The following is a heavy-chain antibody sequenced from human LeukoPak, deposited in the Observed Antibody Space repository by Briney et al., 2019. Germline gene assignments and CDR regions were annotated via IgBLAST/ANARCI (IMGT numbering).Heavy chain of an antibody. V-gene: IGHV3-30-3*01. CDR2: MSYEGSNK. CDR3: ARDQDYGFDY. CDR1: GFTFSSYA. Sequence: GRSLRLSCAASGFTFSSYAMHWVRQAPGKGLEWVAIMSYEGSNKYYADSVKGRFTISRDNSKNTLYLQMSSLRDEDTAVYYCARDQDYGFDYWGQGTLVTVSS. J-gene: IGHJ4*02. D-gene: IGHD4-17*01.